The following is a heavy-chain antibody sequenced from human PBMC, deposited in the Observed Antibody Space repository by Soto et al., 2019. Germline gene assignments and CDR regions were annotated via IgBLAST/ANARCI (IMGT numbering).Heavy chain of an antibody. Sequence: GGSLRLSCAASGFTFSSYSMNWVRQAPGKGLEWVSSISSSSSYIYYADSVQGRFTISRDNAKNSLYLQMNSLRAEDTAVYYCARDLVFVDRSLGYSAYWGQGTRVTVSS. CDR3: ARDLVFVDRSLGYSAY. CDR1: GFTFSSYS. CDR2: ISSSSSYI. J-gene: IGHJ4*02. V-gene: IGHV3-21*01. D-gene: IGHD3-9*01.